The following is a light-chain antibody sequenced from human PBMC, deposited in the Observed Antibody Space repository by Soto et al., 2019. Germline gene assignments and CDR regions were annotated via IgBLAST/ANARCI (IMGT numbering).Light chain of an antibody. J-gene: IGKJ4*01. CDR3: QQYHRYPVA. CDR1: PGIGNF. V-gene: IGKV1-16*01. CDR2: EAS. Sequence: DIQMTQSPSSLSASVGDTVTITCRARPGIGNFLAWFQQKPGKAHTSLISEASSLQRGVPSRFRGSGAGTDCTLPISSRQPEDFATYYCQQYHRYPVAFGGGTKVEFK.